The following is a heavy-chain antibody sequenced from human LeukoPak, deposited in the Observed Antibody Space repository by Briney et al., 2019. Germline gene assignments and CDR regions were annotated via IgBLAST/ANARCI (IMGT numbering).Heavy chain of an antibody. CDR2: IYYSGST. V-gene: IGHV4-59*01. CDR3: ARDRGGSYHFDY. J-gene: IGHJ4*02. Sequence: SETLSLTCTVSGGSISSYYWSWIRQPPGKGLEWIGYIYYSGSTNYNPSLKSRVTISVDTSKNQFSLKLGSVTAADTAVYYCARDRGGSYHFDYWGQGTLVTVSS. CDR1: GGSISSYY. D-gene: IGHD1-26*01.